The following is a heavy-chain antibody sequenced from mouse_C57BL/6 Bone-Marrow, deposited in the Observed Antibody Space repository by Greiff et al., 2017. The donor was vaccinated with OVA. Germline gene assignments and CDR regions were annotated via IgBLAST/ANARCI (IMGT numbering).Heavy chain of an antibody. Sequence: QVQLQQPGAELVMPGASVKLSCKASGYTFTSYWMHWVKQRPGQGLEWIGEIDPSDSYTNYNQKFKGKSTLTVDKSSSTAYMQLSSLTSEDSAVYYCAMETVPTIYAMDYWGQGTSVTVSS. CDR2: IDPSDSYT. CDR3: AMETVPTIYAMDY. D-gene: IGHD1-1*01. J-gene: IGHJ4*01. V-gene: IGHV1-69*01. CDR1: GYTFTSYW.